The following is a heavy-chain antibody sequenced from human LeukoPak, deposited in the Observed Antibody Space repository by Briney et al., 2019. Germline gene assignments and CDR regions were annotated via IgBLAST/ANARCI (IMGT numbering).Heavy chain of an antibody. V-gene: IGHV3-30*02. CDR1: GFTFSDYG. Sequence: GGSLRLSCAASGFTFSDYGMHWVRQAPGKGLEWVTFIRYDGSDKYYADSVKGRFTISRDNSKNTVYLQMNSLRSEDTAIYYCAKDRIAVAAMDYFDYWGQGTLVTVSS. J-gene: IGHJ4*02. CDR3: AKDRIAVAAMDYFDY. D-gene: IGHD6-19*01. CDR2: IRYDGSDK.